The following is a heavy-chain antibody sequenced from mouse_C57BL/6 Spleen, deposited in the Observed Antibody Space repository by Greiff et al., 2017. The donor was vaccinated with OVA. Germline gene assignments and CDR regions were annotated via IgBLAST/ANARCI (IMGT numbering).Heavy chain of an antibody. CDR1: GYTFTSYD. V-gene: IGHV1-85*01. J-gene: IGHJ3*01. CDR3: AREGDGYPFAY. D-gene: IGHD2-3*01. Sequence: QVQLQQSGPELVKPGASVKLSCKASGYTFTSYDINWVKQRPGQGLEWIGWIYPRDGSTKYNEKFKGKATLTVDTSSSTAYMELHSLTSEDSAVYFCAREGDGYPFAYWGQGTLVTVSA. CDR2: IYPRDGST.